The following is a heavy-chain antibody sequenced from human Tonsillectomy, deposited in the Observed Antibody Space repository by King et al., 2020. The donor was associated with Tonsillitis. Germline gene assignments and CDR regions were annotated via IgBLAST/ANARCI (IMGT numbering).Heavy chain of an antibody. V-gene: IGHV3-73*01. J-gene: IGHJ3*02. CDR3: TSDDYGDYLDAFDI. CDR1: GFTFSGSA. D-gene: IGHD4-17*01. CDR2: IRSKANSYST. Sequence: VQLVESGGGLVQPGGSLKLSCAASGFTFSGSAMHWVRQASGKGLEWVGRIRSKANSYSTAYAASVKGRFTISRDDSKNTAYLQMNSLKTEDTAVYYCTSDDYGDYLDAFDIWGQGTMVTVSS.